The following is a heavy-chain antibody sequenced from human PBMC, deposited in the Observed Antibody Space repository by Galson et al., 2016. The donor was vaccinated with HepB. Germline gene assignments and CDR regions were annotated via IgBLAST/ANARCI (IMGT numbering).Heavy chain of an antibody. J-gene: IGHJ4*02. CDR3: ARDYLTYTGSYLYS. V-gene: IGHV3-74*01. CDR1: GFTFSSYW. CDR2: ANTDGSDT. D-gene: IGHD1-26*01. Sequence: SLRLSCAASGFTFSSYWMHWVRQVPGKGLVMVARANTDGSDTGYADSVKGRFTISRDHAKKTLYLQMNTLRAEDTAVYYCARDYLTYTGSYLYSWGQGTLVTVSS.